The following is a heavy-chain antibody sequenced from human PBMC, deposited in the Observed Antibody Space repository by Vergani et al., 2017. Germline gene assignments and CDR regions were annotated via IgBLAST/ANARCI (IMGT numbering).Heavy chain of an antibody. CDR2: IRYDGSNK. J-gene: IGHJ4*02. CDR1: GFTFSSYS. D-gene: IGHD4-17*01. Sequence: QVQLVESGGGVVQPGGSLRLSCAASGFTFSSYSMHWVRQAPGKGLEWVAFIRYDGSNKYYADSVKGRFTISRDNSKNTLYLQMNSLRAEDTAVYYYAKAPYGDYPYYWGQGTLVTVSS. V-gene: IGHV3-30*02. CDR3: AKAPYGDYPYY.